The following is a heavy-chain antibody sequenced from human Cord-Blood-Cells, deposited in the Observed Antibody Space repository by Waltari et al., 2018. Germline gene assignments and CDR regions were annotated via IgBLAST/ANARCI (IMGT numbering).Heavy chain of an antibody. CDR3: ATEGSGYSGYDKKGSLDY. Sequence: QLQLQESGPGLVKPSETLSLTCTVPGGSISSSSYYWGWIRQPPGKGLEWIGSIYYSGITSYNPYLKSRVTISVDTSKNQFSLKLSSVTAADTAVYYCATEGSGYSGYDKKGSLDYWGQGTLVTVSS. D-gene: IGHD5-12*01. J-gene: IGHJ4*02. CDR1: GGSISSSSYY. V-gene: IGHV4-39*01. CDR2: IYYSGIT.